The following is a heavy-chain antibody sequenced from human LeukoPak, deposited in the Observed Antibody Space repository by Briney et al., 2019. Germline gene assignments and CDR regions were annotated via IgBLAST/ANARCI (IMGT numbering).Heavy chain of an antibody. CDR2: ITGSGSGI. D-gene: IGHD3-9*01. J-gene: IGHJ4*02. V-gene: IGHV3-23*01. Sequence: GGSLRLSCAASGFTFSNYAMSWVRQAPGKGLEWVSSITGSGSGIYYADSMKSRFTISRDNSKNTLYLQINSLRAEDTAVYYCAKWGDYDVLTGYYVSDYWGQGTLVTVSS. CDR3: AKWGDYDVLTGYYVSDY. CDR1: GFTFSNYA.